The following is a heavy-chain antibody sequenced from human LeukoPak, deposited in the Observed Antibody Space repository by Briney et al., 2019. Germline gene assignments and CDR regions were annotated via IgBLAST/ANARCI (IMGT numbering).Heavy chain of an antibody. V-gene: IGHV3-74*01. J-gene: IGHJ4*02. D-gene: IGHD1-26*01. CDR1: GFTFSSHW. CDR2: IKYDASST. CDR3: ARGATYAYYQDY. Sequence: GGSLRLSCADSGFTFSSHWMHWVRQAPGEGLVWVSRIKYDASSTSYADSVKGRFTISRDNAKNTLYLQMNSLRAEDTAVYYCARGATYAYYQDYWGQGTLVTVSS.